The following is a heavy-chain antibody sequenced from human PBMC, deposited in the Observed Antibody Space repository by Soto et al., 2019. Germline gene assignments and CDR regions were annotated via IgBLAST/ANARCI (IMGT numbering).Heavy chain of an antibody. Sequence: QVQLVQSGAEVKKPGASVKVSCKASGYTFTSYGISWVRQAPGQGLEWMGWISAYNGNTNYAQKLQGRVTMTTDTSTSTAYMELRSLRSDDTAVYYCARAVGRRTMIVVVQARAHGMDVWGQGTTVTVSS. CDR2: ISAYNGNT. CDR1: GYTFTSYG. V-gene: IGHV1-18*01. D-gene: IGHD3-22*01. J-gene: IGHJ6*02. CDR3: ARAVGRRTMIVVVQARAHGMDV.